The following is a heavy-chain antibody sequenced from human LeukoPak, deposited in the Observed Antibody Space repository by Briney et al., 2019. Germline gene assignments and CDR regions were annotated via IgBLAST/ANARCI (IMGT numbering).Heavy chain of an antibody. CDR2: IGTAGDI. V-gene: IGHV3-13*01. CDR3: TRRFDY. J-gene: IGHJ4*02. Sequence: GGSLRLSCAASGFTFSNYDMHWVRQATGKGLEWVSGIGTAGDIYYPGSVKGRFTISKDNAKNSLYLQMNSLRTEDTAVYYCTRRFDYWGQGTLVTVSS. CDR1: GFTFSNYD.